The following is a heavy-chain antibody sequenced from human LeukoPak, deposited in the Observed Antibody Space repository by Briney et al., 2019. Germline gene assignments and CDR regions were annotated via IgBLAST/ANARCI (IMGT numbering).Heavy chain of an antibody. Sequence: GGSLRLSCAASGFTFSIYGMSWVRQAPGKGLEWVSAISGSGGSTYYADSVKGRFTISRDNSKNTLYLQMNSLRAEDTAVYYCAKGGYYYDSSGPLGYYYMDVWGKGTTVTISS. CDR1: GFTFSIYG. CDR3: AKGGYYYDSSGPLGYYYMDV. J-gene: IGHJ6*03. CDR2: ISGSGGST. V-gene: IGHV3-23*01. D-gene: IGHD3-22*01.